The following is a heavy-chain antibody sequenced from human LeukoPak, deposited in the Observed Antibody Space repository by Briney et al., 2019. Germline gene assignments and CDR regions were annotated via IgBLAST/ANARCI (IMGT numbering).Heavy chain of an antibody. D-gene: IGHD3-10*01. CDR1: GGSFSGYH. V-gene: IGHV4-34*01. CDR3: ARGYYYGSGSYYSGTKPFDY. Sequence: NPSETLSLTCGVHGGSFSGYHWSWIRQRPGKGLEWIGDINHSGSTHYSPSLKSRVTISVDTSKNQFSLKLSSVTAADTAVYYCARGYYYGSGSYYSGTKPFDYWGQGTLVTVSS. CDR2: INHSGST. J-gene: IGHJ4*02.